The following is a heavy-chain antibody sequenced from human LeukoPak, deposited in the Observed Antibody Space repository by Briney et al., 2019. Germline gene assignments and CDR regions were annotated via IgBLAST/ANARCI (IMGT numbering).Heavy chain of an antibody. CDR2: IKQDGSEK. J-gene: IGHJ4*02. V-gene: IGHV3-7*03. Sequence: PGRSLRLSCAASGLSISNSWMSWFRLAPGKGPEWVANIKQDGSEKYHVDSVKGRFTVSRDNANNLLYLQMNSLRVEDTAVYYCARLQWEPPDYWGQGTLVIVSS. D-gene: IGHD1-26*01. CDR1: GLSISNSW. CDR3: ARLQWEPPDY.